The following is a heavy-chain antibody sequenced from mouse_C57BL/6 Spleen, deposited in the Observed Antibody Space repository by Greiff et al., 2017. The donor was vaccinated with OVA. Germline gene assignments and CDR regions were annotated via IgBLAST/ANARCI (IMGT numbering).Heavy chain of an antibody. CDR1: GFNIKDYY. V-gene: IGHV14-1*01. CDR2: IDPEDGDT. D-gene: IGHD1-1*02. J-gene: IGHJ2*01. CDR3: TPSDGGSYDY. Sequence: VQLQQSGAELVRPGASVKLSCTASGFNIKDYYMHWVKQRPEQGLEWIGRIDPEDGDTEYAPKFQGKATMTADTSSNTAYLQRSSLTSEDTAVYYCTPSDGGSYDYWGQGTTLTVSS.